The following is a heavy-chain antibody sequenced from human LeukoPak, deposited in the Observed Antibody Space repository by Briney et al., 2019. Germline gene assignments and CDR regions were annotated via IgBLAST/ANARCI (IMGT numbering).Heavy chain of an antibody. Sequence: GGSLRLSCAASGFTFSSHAMHWVRQAPGKGLEWVAVISYDGSNKYYADSVKGRFTISRDNSKNTLYLQMNSLRAEDTAVYYCARVGVGGSPPDYWGQGTLVTVSS. J-gene: IGHJ4*02. V-gene: IGHV3-30*04. D-gene: IGHD2-15*01. CDR3: ARVGVGGSPPDY. CDR1: GFTFSSHA. CDR2: ISYDGSNK.